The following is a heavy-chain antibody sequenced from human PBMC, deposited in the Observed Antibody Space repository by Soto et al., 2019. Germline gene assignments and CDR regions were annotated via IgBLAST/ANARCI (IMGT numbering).Heavy chain of an antibody. V-gene: IGHV4-34*01. CDR2: INHSGST. CDR1: GGSFSGYY. D-gene: IGHD4-17*01. Sequence: SETLSLTCAVYGGSFSGYYWSWIRQPPGKGLEWIGEINHSGSTNYNPSLKSRVTISVDTSKNQFSLKLSSVTAADTAVYYCARGRSGLRWGQGTLVTVSS. J-gene: IGHJ4*02. CDR3: ARGRSGLR.